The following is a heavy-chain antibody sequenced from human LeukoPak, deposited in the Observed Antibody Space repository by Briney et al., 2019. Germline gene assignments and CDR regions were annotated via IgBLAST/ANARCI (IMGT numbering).Heavy chain of an antibody. D-gene: IGHD6-13*01. CDR1: GFTVSSDY. CDR2: VYSGGNT. V-gene: IGHV3-66*01. J-gene: IGHJ4*02. Sequence: GGSLRLSCTAPGFTVSSDYMSWVRQAPGKGLEWVAVVYSGGNTYYADSVKGRFTISRDNSKNTLYLQMNSLRAEDTAVYYCARAESLAAAGTGYFDYWGQGTLVTVSS. CDR3: ARAESLAAAGTGYFDY.